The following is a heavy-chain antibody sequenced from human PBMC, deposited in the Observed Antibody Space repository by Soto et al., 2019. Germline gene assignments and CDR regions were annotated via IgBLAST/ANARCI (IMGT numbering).Heavy chain of an antibody. CDR3: AKIAGATGPQPDSFDY. D-gene: IGHD1-26*01. J-gene: IGHJ4*02. Sequence: PGGSLRLSCAASGFTFSSYAMSWVRQAPGKGLEWVSAISGSGGSTYYADSVKGRFTISRDNSKNTLYLQMNSLRAEDTAVYYCAKIAGATGPQPDSFDYWGQGTLVTVSS. CDR2: ISGSGGST. CDR1: GFTFSSYA. V-gene: IGHV3-23*01.